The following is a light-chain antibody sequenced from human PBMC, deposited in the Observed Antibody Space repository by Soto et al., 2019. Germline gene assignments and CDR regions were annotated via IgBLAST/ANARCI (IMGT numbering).Light chain of an antibody. J-gene: IGLJ2*01. CDR2: DNS. V-gene: IGLV1-51*01. Sequence: QSVLTQPPSVSAAPGQTVTISCSGSSSNIGVKSVSWYQQLPRTAPKLLIYDNSERPSGIPDRFSASQSGTSATLGITGLQTGDEADYYCGTWDDSLSAVVFGGGTKLTVL. CDR1: SSNIGVKS. CDR3: GTWDDSLSAVV.